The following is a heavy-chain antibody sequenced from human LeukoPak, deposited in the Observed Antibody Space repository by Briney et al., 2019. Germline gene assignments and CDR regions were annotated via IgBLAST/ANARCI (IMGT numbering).Heavy chain of an antibody. D-gene: IGHD2-2*01. Sequence: VASVKVSCKASGGTFSSYAISWVRQAPGQGLEWMGGIIPIFGTANYAQKFQGRVTITTDESTSTAYMELSSLRSEDTAVYYCARGKGYCSSTSCHPSIVSSGYFDYWGQGTLVTVSS. CDR2: IIPIFGTA. CDR1: GGTFSSYA. V-gene: IGHV1-69*05. J-gene: IGHJ4*02. CDR3: ARGKGYCSSTSCHPSIVSSGYFDY.